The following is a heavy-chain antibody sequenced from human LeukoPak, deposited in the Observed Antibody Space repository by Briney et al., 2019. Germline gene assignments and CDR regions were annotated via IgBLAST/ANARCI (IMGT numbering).Heavy chain of an antibody. Sequence: PAETLSLTCGVSSYSISSGYYWGWIRQPPGKGVEGIGTIYHSGSTYYNPSLKSRVTISVDTSKNQFSLKLSSVTAEDTAVYYCARESRLSSGWYLDYWGQGTLVTVSS. CDR1: SYSISSGYY. V-gene: IGHV4-38-2*02. J-gene: IGHJ4*02. CDR2: IYHSGST. D-gene: IGHD6-19*01. CDR3: ARESRLSSGWYLDY.